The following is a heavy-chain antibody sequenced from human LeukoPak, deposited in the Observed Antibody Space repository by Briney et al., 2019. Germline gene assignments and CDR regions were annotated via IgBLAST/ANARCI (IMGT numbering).Heavy chain of an antibody. V-gene: IGHV3-20*04. J-gene: IGHJ4*02. Sequence: GGSLRLSCAASGFTFDDYGMSWVRQAPGKGLKWVSGINWNGDSADYADSVKGRFTISRDNAKNSLYLQMNGLRAEDTALYYCARGGYSYGYQRGFFDYWGQGTLVTVSS. CDR1: GFTFDDYG. CDR3: ARGGYSYGYQRGFFDY. CDR2: INWNGDSA. D-gene: IGHD5-18*01.